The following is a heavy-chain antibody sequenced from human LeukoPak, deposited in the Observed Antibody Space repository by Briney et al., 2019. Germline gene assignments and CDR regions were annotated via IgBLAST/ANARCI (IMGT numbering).Heavy chain of an antibody. J-gene: IGHJ4*02. CDR3: ARAGQYSSSWYPLDY. Sequence: SQTLSLTCAVSGGSISSGGYSWSWIRRPPGKGLEWIGYIYHSGSTYYNPSLKSRVTISVDRSKNQFSLKLSSVTAADTAVYYCARAGQYSSSWYPLDYWGQGTLVTVSS. CDR2: IYHSGST. D-gene: IGHD6-13*01. V-gene: IGHV4-30-2*01. CDR1: GGSISSGGYS.